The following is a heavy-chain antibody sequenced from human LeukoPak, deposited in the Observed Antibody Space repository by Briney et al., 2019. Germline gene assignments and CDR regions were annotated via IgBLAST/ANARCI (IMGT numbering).Heavy chain of an antibody. CDR3: AKPQVGDLYYFDY. D-gene: IGHD1-26*01. Sequence: GGSLRLSCAVSGFTINNNNMNWVRQAPEKGLEWVSAISGSGDTTYYADSVKGRFTISRDTSKNTLYLQMNSLRAEDTAVYYCAKPQVGDLYYFDYWGQGTLVTVSS. V-gene: IGHV3-23*01. CDR1: GFTINNNN. J-gene: IGHJ4*02. CDR2: ISGSGDTT.